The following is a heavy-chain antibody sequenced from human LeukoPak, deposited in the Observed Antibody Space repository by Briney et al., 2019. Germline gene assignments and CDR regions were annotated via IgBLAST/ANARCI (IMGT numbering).Heavy chain of an antibody. CDR3: EREEGVTRDAFDI. D-gene: IGHD4-17*01. V-gene: IGHV1-69*04. Sequence: SVKASCKASGGTFSGYASGWVRQAPGQGLEWMGRIIPILDIATYAQKFQGRLTITADKSTGTAYMELSSLRSEDTAFYYCEREEGVTRDAFDIWGQGTMVTVSS. CDR1: GGTFSGYA. CDR2: IIPILDIA. J-gene: IGHJ3*02.